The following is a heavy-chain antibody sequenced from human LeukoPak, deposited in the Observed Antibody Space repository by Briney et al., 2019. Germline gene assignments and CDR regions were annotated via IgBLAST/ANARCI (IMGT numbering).Heavy chain of an antibody. Sequence: SETLSLTCTVSGGSISSYYWTWIRQPPGRELEWIGFIYYTGTTNYNPSLKSRVTISIDTSKNQFSLRLTSVTAADTAVYYCARDILAGHNWFDLWGQGTLVTVSS. V-gene: IGHV4-59*01. CDR1: GGSISSYY. CDR2: IYYTGTT. D-gene: IGHD1-14*01. CDR3: ARDILAGHNWFDL. J-gene: IGHJ5*02.